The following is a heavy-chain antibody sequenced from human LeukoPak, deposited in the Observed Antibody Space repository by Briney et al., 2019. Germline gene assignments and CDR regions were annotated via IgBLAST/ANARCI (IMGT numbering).Heavy chain of an antibody. CDR2: IYTSGST. Sequence: SETLSLTCTVSGGSISTYFWSWIRQPAGLRLEWIGRIYTSGSTTYNPSLKSRVTMSVDTSKNQFSLNRSSVTAADTAMYYCARESSSVDFWGQGFLVTVSS. V-gene: IGHV4-4*07. D-gene: IGHD2-15*01. J-gene: IGHJ4*02. CDR3: ARESSSVDF. CDR1: GGSISTYF.